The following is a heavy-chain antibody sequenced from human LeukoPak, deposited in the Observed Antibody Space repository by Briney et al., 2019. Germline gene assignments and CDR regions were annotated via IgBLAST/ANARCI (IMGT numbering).Heavy chain of an antibody. V-gene: IGHV4-59*01. D-gene: IGHD4-23*01. CDR3: ARETVGGNSPYHP. CDR1: GGSISSYY. J-gene: IGHJ5*02. CDR2: IYYSGST. Sequence: PSETLSLTCTVSGGSISSYYWSWIRQPPGKGLEWIGYIYYSGSTNYNPSLKSRVTISVDTSKNQFSLKLSSVTAADTAVYYCARETVGGNSPYHPWGQGTLVTVSS.